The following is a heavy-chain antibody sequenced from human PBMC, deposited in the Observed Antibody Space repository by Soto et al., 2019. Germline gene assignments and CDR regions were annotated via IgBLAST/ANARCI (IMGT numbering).Heavy chain of an antibody. CDR2: ISATNYLT. Sequence: GGPRLSCAPSGFTFSSYAMRWVGQAPGKGLELFSTISATNYLTYYSHSVKGRFTISREDSKNSLYLQMSSLRADDTAVYCCANRAVADPFDYWGQGILVTVSS. CDR3: ANRAVADPFDY. CDR1: GFTFSSYA. D-gene: IGHD6-19*01. J-gene: IGHJ4*02. V-gene: IGHV3-23*01.